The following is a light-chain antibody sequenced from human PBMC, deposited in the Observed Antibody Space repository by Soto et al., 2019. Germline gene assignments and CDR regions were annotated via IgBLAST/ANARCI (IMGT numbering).Light chain of an antibody. V-gene: IGKV3-20*01. CDR3: QEFAVS. J-gene: IGKJ4*01. Sequence: IVLTQSPGTLSLSPGDRATLSCRASPSMSNSNLAWYPHKPGQAPKLLIYGASNRATGIPDRFSGSVSGTDFILNINTLESGDFGVYYCQEFAVSVGGGTKVEIK. CDR2: GAS. CDR1: PSMSNSN.